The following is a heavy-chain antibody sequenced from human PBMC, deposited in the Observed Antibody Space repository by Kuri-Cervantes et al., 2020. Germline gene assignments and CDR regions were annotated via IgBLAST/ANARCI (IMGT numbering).Heavy chain of an antibody. V-gene: IGHV3-69-1*01. CDR1: GFTVSSNY. J-gene: IGHJ4*02. CDR3: ATTGPSGSFL. D-gene: IGHD1-26*01. Sequence: GGSLRLSCAASGFTVSSNYMSWVRQAPGKGLEWVSSISSSSYIYYADSVKGRFTISRDNAKNSLYLQMNSLRAEDTAVYYCATTGPSGSFLWGQGTLVTVSS. CDR2: ISSSSYI.